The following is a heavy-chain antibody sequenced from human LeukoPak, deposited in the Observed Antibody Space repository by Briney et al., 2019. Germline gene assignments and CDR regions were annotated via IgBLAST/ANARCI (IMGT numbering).Heavy chain of an antibody. CDR3: ARSTTVTTLFGY. J-gene: IGHJ4*02. CDR1: GYTFTSYG. CDR2: ICAYNGNT. D-gene: IGHD4-17*01. Sequence: ASVKVSCKASGYTFTSYGISWVRQAPGQGLEWMGWICAYNGNTNYAQKLQGRVTMTTDTSTSTAYMELRSLRSDDTAVYYCARSTTVTTLFGYWGQGTLVTVSS. V-gene: IGHV1-18*01.